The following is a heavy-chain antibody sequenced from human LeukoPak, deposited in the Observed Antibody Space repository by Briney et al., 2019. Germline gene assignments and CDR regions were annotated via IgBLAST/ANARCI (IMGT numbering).Heavy chain of an antibody. Sequence: ASVKVSCKASGSTFSSYAISWVRQAPGQGLEWMGRIIPILGIANYAQKFQGRVTITADKSTSTAYMELSSLRSEDTAVYYCARGDLPSGWYSYWGQGTLVTVSS. V-gene: IGHV1-69*04. CDR3: ARGDLPSGWYSY. D-gene: IGHD6-19*01. J-gene: IGHJ4*02. CDR1: GSTFSSYA. CDR2: IIPILGIA.